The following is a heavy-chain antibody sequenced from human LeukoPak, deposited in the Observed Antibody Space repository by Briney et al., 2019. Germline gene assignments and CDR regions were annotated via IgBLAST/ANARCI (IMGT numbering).Heavy chain of an antibody. Sequence: GGSLRLSCVASGFTFSKYTMSWVRQAPGKGLEWVSGIYGGGSGSTFYAESVKGRFTISRDNSKNTLYLQMNSLRDEDTAIYYCAKDFTPDGIWDIDYWGRGTLITISS. CDR3: AKDFTPDGIWDIDY. J-gene: IGHJ4*02. CDR2: IYGGGSGST. CDR1: GFTFSKYT. V-gene: IGHV3-23*01. D-gene: IGHD1-14*01.